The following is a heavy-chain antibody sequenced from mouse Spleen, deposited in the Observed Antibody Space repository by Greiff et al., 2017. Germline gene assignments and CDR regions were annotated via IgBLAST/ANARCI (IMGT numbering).Heavy chain of an antibody. Sequence: VQGVESGPGLVAPSQSLSITCTVSGFSLTSYGVDWVRQPPGKGLEWLGVIWGGGSTNYNSALMSRLSISKDNSKSQVFLKMNSLQTDDTAMYYCAKRYYGSRANHWYFDVWGAGTTVTVSS. V-gene: IGHV2-9*01. CDR2: IWGGGST. J-gene: IGHJ1*01. CDR3: AKRYYGSRANHWYFDV. CDR1: GFSLTSYG. D-gene: IGHD1-1*01.